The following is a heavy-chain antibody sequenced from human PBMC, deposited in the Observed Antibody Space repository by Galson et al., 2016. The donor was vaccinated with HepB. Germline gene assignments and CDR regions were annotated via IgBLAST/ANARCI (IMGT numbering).Heavy chain of an antibody. Sequence: SLRLSCAASGFIFSSYNMNWVRQAPGKGLEWVSSISSSGRYIYYADSVKGRFTISRDNSKNTLYLQMISLRGEDTAVYYCAREHLWSSGWYSGYWGRGTLVTVSS. V-gene: IGHV3-21*04. D-gene: IGHD6-19*01. CDR2: ISSSGRYI. CDR1: GFIFSSYN. J-gene: IGHJ4*02. CDR3: AREHLWSSGWYSGY.